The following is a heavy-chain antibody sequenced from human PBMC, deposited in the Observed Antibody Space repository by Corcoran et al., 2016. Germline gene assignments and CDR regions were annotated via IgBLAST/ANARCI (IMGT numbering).Heavy chain of an antibody. CDR3: AKDQYDFWSGYQNYYYGMDV. CDR2: ISYDGSNK. CDR1: GFTFSSYG. Sequence: QVQLVESGGGVVQPGRSLRLSCAASGFTFSSYGMHWVRQAPGKGLEWVAVISYDGSNKYYADSVKGRFTISRDNSKNTLYLQMNSLRAEDTAVYYCAKDQYDFWSGYQNYYYGMDVWGQGTTVTVSS. V-gene: IGHV3-30*18. J-gene: IGHJ6*02. D-gene: IGHD3-3*01.